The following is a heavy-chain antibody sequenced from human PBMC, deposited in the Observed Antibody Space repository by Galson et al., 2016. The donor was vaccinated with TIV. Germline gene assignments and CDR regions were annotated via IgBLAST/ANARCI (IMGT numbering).Heavy chain of an antibody. CDR3: VRDAPTDGSGYSGGYFDS. CDR1: GFTFNTCG. Sequence: SLRLSCAASGFTFNTCGMNRVRQAPGKGLECISSISSYSSYIYYADSVRGRFTISRDNVKNSVYLQMNSLRVEDTAVYYCVRDAPTDGSGYSGGYFDSWGQGTLVTVSS. D-gene: IGHD3-22*01. CDR2: ISSYSSYI. V-gene: IGHV3-21*06. J-gene: IGHJ4*02.